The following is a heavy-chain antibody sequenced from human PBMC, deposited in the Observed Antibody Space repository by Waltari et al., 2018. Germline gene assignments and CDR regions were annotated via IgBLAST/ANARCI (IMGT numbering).Heavy chain of an antibody. J-gene: IGHJ4*02. CDR3: ARVRDTGLMDH. D-gene: IGHD3-10*01. CDR1: GYTFTGYY. CDR2: INPDSGGT. Sequence: QVQLVQSGAAVKKPGASVKVSCKSSGYTFTGYYLHWVRQAPGQGLGWMGRINPDSGGTNYAQKFQGRVTMTRDTSIRTAYMELSSLRSDDTAVYYCARVRDTGLMDHWGQGTLVTVSS. V-gene: IGHV1-2*06.